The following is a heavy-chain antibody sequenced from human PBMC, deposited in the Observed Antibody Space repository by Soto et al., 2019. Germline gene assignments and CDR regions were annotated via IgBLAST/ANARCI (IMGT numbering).Heavy chain of an antibody. J-gene: IGHJ3*02. CDR1: GFTFSNAW. Sequence: EVQLVESGGGLVKPGGSLRLSCAASGFTFSNAWMSWVRPAPGKGLEWVGRLKSKTDGGTTDYAAPGKGRFTISRDDSKNTLYLQLNSLKTEDTAVYYCTGTPVTRVAFDIWGQGTMVTVSS. V-gene: IGHV3-15*01. D-gene: IGHD4-17*01. CDR2: LKSKTDGGTT. CDR3: TGTPVTRVAFDI.